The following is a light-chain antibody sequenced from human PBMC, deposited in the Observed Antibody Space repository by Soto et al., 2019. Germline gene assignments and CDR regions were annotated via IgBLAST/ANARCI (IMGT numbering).Light chain of an antibody. Sequence: EIVLTQSPATLSLSPGERATLSCRASQSVSSFLAWYQQKPGQAPRLLISDASNRATGIPARFSGSGSGTDFTLTISGLEPEDFAVYYCQQRGNWPQTFGQGTKVEIK. CDR1: QSVSSF. CDR3: QQRGNWPQT. J-gene: IGKJ1*01. V-gene: IGKV3-11*01. CDR2: DAS.